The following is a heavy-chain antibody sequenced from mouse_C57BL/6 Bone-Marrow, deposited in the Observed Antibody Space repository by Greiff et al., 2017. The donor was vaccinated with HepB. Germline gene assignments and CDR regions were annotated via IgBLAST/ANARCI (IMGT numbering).Heavy chain of an antibody. D-gene: IGHD1-1*01. Sequence: EVKLVESGGDLVKPGGSLKLSCAASGFTFSSYGMSWVRQTPDKRLEWVATISSGGSYTYYPDSVKGRFTISRDNAKNTLYLQMSSLKSEDTAMYYCARWYCGSPFAYWGQGTLVTVSA. CDR1: GFTFSSYG. CDR3: ARWYCGSPFAY. V-gene: IGHV5-6*01. CDR2: ISSGGSYT. J-gene: IGHJ3*01.